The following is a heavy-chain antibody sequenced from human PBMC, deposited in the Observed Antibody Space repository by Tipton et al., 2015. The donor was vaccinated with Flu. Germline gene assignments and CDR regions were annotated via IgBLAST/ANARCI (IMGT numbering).Heavy chain of an antibody. CDR2: VYYSGAA. J-gene: IGHJ4*02. CDR3: ARAGAHGYTLVQDS. Sequence: TLSLTCSVSGDSIGNRYSWSWIRQPPGKGLEWIGYVYYSGAAKYNPSLTGRVTISVDTSENNFSLKLTAVTAADTAVYYCARAGAHGYTLVQDSWGQGALVTVSS. V-gene: IGHV4-61*03. CDR1: GDSIGNRYS. D-gene: IGHD5-24*01.